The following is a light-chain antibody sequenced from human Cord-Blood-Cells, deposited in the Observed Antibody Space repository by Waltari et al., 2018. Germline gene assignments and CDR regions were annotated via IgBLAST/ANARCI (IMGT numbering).Light chain of an antibody. V-gene: IGKV3-15*01. CDR1: QRVSSN. Sequence: EIVMTQSPATLSVSPGERATLSGRASQRVSSNLAWYQQKPGQPPRLLIYGASTRATGIPARLSGSGSGTEFTLTISSLQSEDFAVYYGKQYNNWAYTFGQGTKLEIK. J-gene: IGKJ2*01. CDR3: KQYNNWAYT. CDR2: GAS.